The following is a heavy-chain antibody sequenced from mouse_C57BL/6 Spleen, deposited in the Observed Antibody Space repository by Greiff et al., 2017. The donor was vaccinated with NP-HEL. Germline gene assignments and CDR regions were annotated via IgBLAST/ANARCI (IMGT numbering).Heavy chain of an antibody. Sequence: VQRVESGPGLVQPSQSLSITCTVSGFSLTSYGVHWVRQSPGKGLEWLGVIWRGGSTDYNAAFMSRLSITKDNSKSQVFFKMNSLQADDTAIYYCAKGDDGSSLDYYAMDYWGQGTSVTVSS. CDR3: AKGDDGSSLDYYAMDY. CDR1: GFSLTSYG. J-gene: IGHJ4*01. D-gene: IGHD1-1*01. V-gene: IGHV2-5*01. CDR2: IWRGGST.